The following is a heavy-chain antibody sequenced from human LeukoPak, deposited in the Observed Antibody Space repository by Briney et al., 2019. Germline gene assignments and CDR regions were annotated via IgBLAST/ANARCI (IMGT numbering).Heavy chain of an antibody. V-gene: IGHV1-2*02. J-gene: IGHJ5*02. Sequence: GASVKVSCKASGGTFSSYAISWVRQAPGQGLEWMGWISPNSGGTNYAQKFQGRVTMTRDTSISTAYMELSRLRSDDTAVYYCARDRSSLIVVVILDPWGQGSLVTVSS. CDR1: GGTFSSYA. CDR2: ISPNSGGT. D-gene: IGHD3-22*01. CDR3: ARDRSSLIVVVILDP.